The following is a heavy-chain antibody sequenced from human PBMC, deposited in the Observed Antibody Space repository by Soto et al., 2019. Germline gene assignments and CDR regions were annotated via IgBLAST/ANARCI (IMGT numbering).Heavy chain of an antibody. J-gene: IGHJ6*02. CDR3: AKDGTVGPTTDYYYGMDV. D-gene: IGHD1-26*01. V-gene: IGHV3-23*01. CDR2: ISGSGGRT. Sequence: GGALRLSCAASGFTFSTSAMSWVRQAPGRGLEWVSGISGSGGRTYYADSMKGRFTIYRDNSKNTVHLQMNSLRVDDTGVYYCAKDGTVGPTTDYYYGMDVWGQGTKVNVS. CDR1: GFTFSTSA.